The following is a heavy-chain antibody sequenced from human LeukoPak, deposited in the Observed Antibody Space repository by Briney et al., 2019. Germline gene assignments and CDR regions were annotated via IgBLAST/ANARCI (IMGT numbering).Heavy chain of an antibody. CDR1: GGSISGYY. Sequence: SETLSLTCTVSGGSISGYYWAWIRQPPGKGLEWIGYIYYSGSTNYNPSLKSRVTMSVDTSKNQFSLKLNSVTAADTAAYYCARETYYYDGSGQTSIGAFDIWGQGTMVTVSS. D-gene: IGHD3-22*01. J-gene: IGHJ3*02. CDR3: ARETYYYDGSGQTSIGAFDI. CDR2: IYYSGST. V-gene: IGHV4-59*01.